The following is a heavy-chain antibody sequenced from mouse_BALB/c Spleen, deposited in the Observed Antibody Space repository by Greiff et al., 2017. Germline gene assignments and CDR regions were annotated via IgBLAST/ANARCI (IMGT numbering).Heavy chain of an antibody. D-gene: IGHD2-14*01. V-gene: IGHV1-80*01. CDR1: GYAFSSYW. CDR3: ARRGISYDGLDY. CDR2: IYPGDGDT. J-gene: IGHJ2*01. Sequence: VQLQQSGAELVRPGSSVKISCKASGYAFSSYWMNWVKQRPGQGLEWIGQIYPGDGDTNYNGKFKGKATLTADKSSSTAYMQLSSLTSEDSAVYFCARRGISYDGLDYWGQGTTLTVSS.